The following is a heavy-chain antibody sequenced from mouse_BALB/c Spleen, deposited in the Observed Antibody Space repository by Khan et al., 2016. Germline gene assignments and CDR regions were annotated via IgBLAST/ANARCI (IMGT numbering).Heavy chain of an antibody. V-gene: IGHV1S126*01. CDR1: GYSFISDW. CDR3: ARTARN. Sequence: QVQLKESGPQLVRPGASVKISCKASGYSFISDWMHWVKQRPGQGLEWIGMIDPSDSETRLNQKFKDKATLTVDKSSSTAYMQLSSPTSEDSAVYYGARTARNWGQGTTLTVSS. J-gene: IGHJ2*01. CDR2: IDPSDSET. D-gene: IGHD3-1*01.